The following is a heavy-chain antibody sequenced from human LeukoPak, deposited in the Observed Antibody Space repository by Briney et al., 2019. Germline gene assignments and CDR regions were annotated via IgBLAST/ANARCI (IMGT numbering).Heavy chain of an antibody. D-gene: IGHD3-16*01. CDR3: ARDAAFGPDY. V-gene: IGHV3-11*04. Sequence: PGGSLRLSCAAPGFTFSDYYMSWIRQAPGKGLDWASYISSSGSTIYYADSVKGRFTISRDNAKNSLYLQMNSLRAEDTAVYYCARDAAFGPDYWGQGTLVTVSS. J-gene: IGHJ4*02. CDR1: GFTFSDYY. CDR2: ISSSGSTI.